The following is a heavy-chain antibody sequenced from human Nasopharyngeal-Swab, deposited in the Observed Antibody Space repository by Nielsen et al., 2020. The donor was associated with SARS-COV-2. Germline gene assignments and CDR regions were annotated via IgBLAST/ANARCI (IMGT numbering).Heavy chain of an antibody. Sequence: SQTLSLTCAISGVSVSSSSATWNWIRQSPSGSLEWLGRTYYRSKWYNDYAVSVKSRITINPDTSKNQFSLYLNSVTPEDTAVYYCARARGAYGDDYYSYYTDVWGKGTTVTVSS. V-gene: IGHV6-1*01. CDR3: ARARGAYGDDYYSYYTDV. J-gene: IGHJ6*03. CDR2: TYYRSKWYN. D-gene: IGHD4-17*01. CDR1: GVSVSSSSAT.